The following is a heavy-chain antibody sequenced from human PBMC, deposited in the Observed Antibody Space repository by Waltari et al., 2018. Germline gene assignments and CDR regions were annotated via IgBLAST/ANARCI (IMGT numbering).Heavy chain of an antibody. CDR2: INHSGST. J-gene: IGHJ6*03. CDR1: GGSFSGYY. Sequence: QVQLQQWGAGLLKPSETLSLTCAVYGGSFSGYYWSWIRQPPGKGLEWIGEINHSGSTNYNPSLKSRVTISVDTSKNQFSLKLSSVTAADTAVYYCVRGREVQGAYYYYYMDVWGKGTTVTVSS. D-gene: IGHD3-10*01. CDR3: VRGREVQGAYYYYYMDV. V-gene: IGHV4-34*01.